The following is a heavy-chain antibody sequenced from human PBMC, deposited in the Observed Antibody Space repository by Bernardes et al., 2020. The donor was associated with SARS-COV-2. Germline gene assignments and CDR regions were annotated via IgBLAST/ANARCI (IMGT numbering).Heavy chain of an antibody. CDR1: GFTVSSNY. V-gene: IGHV3-53*01. CDR2: IYSGGST. J-gene: IGHJ6*02. Sequence: GGSLRLSCAASGFTVSSNYMSWVRQAPGKGLEWVSVIYSGGSTYYADSVKGRFTISRDNSKNTLYLQMNSLRAEDTAVYYCARDKYQRMLFDVYYYGMDVWGHGTTVTVSS. CDR3: ARDKYQRMLFDVYYYGMDV. D-gene: IGHD2-2*01.